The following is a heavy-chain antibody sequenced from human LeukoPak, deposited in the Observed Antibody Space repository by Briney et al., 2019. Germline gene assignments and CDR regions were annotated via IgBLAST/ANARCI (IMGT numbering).Heavy chain of an antibody. CDR3: ARVLAVAGTGLYYFDY. V-gene: IGHV3-30*02. Sequence: GGSLRLSCAASGFTFSSYGMHWVRQAPGKGLEWVAFIRYDGSDKFYADSVKGRFTISRDDSKNTLYLQMNSLRAEDTAVYYCARVLAVAGTGLYYFDYWGQGTLVTVSS. D-gene: IGHD6-19*01. J-gene: IGHJ4*02. CDR2: IRYDGSDK. CDR1: GFTFSSYG.